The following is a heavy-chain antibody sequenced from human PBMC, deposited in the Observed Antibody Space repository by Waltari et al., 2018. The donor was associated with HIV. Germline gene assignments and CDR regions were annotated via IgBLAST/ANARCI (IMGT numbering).Heavy chain of an antibody. CDR2: ISSISNNI. CDR1: GFTFSSYS. D-gene: IGHD5-18*01. Sequence: EVQLVESGGGLVQPGGSLRLSCAASGFTFSSYSMNWVRQAPGKGLEWVSYISSISNNIYHTDSVKGRFTISRDNAKNSLYLQMNSLRAEDTAVYDCARGWTAIGKFDPWGQGTLVTVSS. V-gene: IGHV3-48*04. J-gene: IGHJ5*02. CDR3: ARGWTAIGKFDP.